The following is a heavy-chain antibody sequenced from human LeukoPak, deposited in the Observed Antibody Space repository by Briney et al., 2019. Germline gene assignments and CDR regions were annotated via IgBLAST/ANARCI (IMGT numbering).Heavy chain of an antibody. Sequence: GESLKISCKASGYSFTSYWISWVRQMPGKGLEWMGRIDPSDSYTNYSPSFQGHVTISADKSISTAYPQWSSLKASDTAMYYCARARRGYSYGHLPDYWGQGTLVTVSS. D-gene: IGHD5-18*01. CDR3: ARARRGYSYGHLPDY. J-gene: IGHJ4*02. CDR2: IDPSDSYT. V-gene: IGHV5-10-1*01. CDR1: GYSFTSYW.